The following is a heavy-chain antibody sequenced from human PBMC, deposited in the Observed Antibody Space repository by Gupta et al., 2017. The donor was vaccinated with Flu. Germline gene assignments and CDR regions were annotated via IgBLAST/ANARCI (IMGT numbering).Heavy chain of an antibody. CDR1: GFTFSSYG. CDR3: AKPIEDYGDWYYYGMDV. CDR2: ISYDGSNK. V-gene: IGHV3-30*18. Sequence: QVQLVESGGGVVQPGRSLRLSCAASGFTFSSYGMHWVRQAPGKGLEWVAVISYDGSNKYYADSVKGRFTISRDKSKNTLYLQMNSLRAEDTAVYYCAKPIEDYGDWYYYGMDVWGQGTTVTVSS. D-gene: IGHD4-17*01. J-gene: IGHJ6*02.